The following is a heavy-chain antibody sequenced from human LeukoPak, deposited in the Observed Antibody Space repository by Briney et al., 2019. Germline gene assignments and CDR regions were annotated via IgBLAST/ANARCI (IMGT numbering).Heavy chain of an antibody. CDR3: ARAEQWLAYDC. CDR1: GFTVTRNH. CDR2: IYNGENT. D-gene: IGHD6-19*01. J-gene: IGHJ4*02. V-gene: IGHV3-53*01. Sequence: GGSLRLSCTASGFTVTRNHMSWVRQAPGKGLEWVSVIYNGENTNYADSVRGRFTISRDNSKNTLYLQMNSLRAEDTAVYYCARAEQWLAYDCWGQGTLVTVSS.